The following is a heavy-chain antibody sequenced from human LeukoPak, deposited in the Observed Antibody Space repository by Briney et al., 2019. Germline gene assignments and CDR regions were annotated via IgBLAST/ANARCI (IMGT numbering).Heavy chain of an antibody. CDR3: ARSSIAARPHYYYYYMDV. Sequence: GSSVKVSCKASGGTFSSYAISWVRQAPGQGLEWMGGIIPIFGTANYAQKFQGRVTITTDESTSTAYMELSSLRSEDTAVYYCARSSIAARPHYYYYYMDVWGKGTTVTASS. D-gene: IGHD6-6*01. CDR1: GGTFSSYA. V-gene: IGHV1-69*05. J-gene: IGHJ6*03. CDR2: IIPIFGTA.